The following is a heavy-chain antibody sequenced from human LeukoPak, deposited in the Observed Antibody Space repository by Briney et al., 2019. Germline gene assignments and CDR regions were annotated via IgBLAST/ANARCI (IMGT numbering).Heavy chain of an antibody. CDR1: GFTFSGSA. J-gene: IGHJ4*02. CDR2: IRSKANSYAT. Sequence: GGSLRLSCAASGFTFSGSAMHWVRQASGKGLEWVGRIRSKANSYATAYAASVKGRFTISRDDPKNTAYLQMNSLRAEDTAVYYCARAHHRRVYDYVWGSYPYWGQGTLVTVSS. V-gene: IGHV3-73*01. D-gene: IGHD3-16*02. CDR3: ARAHHRRVYDYVWGSYPY.